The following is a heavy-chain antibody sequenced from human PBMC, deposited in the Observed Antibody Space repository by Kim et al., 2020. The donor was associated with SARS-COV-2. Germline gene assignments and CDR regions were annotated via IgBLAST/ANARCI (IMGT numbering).Heavy chain of an antibody. Sequence: ASVKVSCKASGYTFTGYYMHWVRQAPGQGLEWMGWINPNSGGTNYAQKFQGRVTMTRDTSISTAYMELSRLRSDDTAVYYCARGLGSGGWYLHYYYYGMDVWGQGTTVTVSS. CDR1: GYTFTGYY. V-gene: IGHV1-2*02. CDR3: ARGLGSGGWYLHYYYYGMDV. J-gene: IGHJ6*02. CDR2: INPNSGGT. D-gene: IGHD6-19*01.